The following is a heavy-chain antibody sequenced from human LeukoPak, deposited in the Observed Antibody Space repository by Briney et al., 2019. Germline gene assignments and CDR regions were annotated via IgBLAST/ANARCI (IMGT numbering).Heavy chain of an antibody. CDR1: EFTFSSYG. J-gene: IGHJ4*02. CDR2: ISYDGSNK. D-gene: IGHD2-15*01. Sequence: GGSLRLSCAASEFTFSSYGMHWVRQAPGKGLEWVAVISYDGSNKYYADSVKGRFTISRDNSKNTLYLQMNSLRAEDTAVYYCAKDLSKVVVVAAFFDYWGQGTLVTVSS. V-gene: IGHV3-30*18. CDR3: AKDLSKVVVVAAFFDY.